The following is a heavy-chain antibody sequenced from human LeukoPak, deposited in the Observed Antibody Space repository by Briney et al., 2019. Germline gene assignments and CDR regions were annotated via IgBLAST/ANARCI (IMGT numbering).Heavy chain of an antibody. CDR3: ARGSIVVVRTPFYYYYYGMDV. CDR1: GGTFSSYA. J-gene: IGHJ6*02. D-gene: IGHD3-22*01. CDR2: VIPIFGTA. Sequence: SVKVSCKASGGTFSSYAISWVRQAPGQGLEWMGGVIPIFGTANYAQKFQGRVTITADESTSTAYMELSSLRSEDTAVYYCARGSIVVVRTPFYYYYYGMDVWGQGTTVTVSS. V-gene: IGHV1-69*13.